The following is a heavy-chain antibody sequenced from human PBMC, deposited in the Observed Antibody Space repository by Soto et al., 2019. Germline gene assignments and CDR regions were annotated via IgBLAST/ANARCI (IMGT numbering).Heavy chain of an antibody. CDR1: GASISSGDYY. CDR2: IYYSGST. V-gene: IGHV4-30-4*01. D-gene: IGHD3-3*01. J-gene: IGHJ4*02. CDR3: AREIWSGYQFDY. Sequence: LSLTCTVSGASISSGDYYWSWIRQPPGKGLEWIEYIYYSGSTFYNPSLKSRLTISVDTSKNRFSLKLSSVTAADTAVYYCAREIWSGYQFDYWGQGTLVTVSS.